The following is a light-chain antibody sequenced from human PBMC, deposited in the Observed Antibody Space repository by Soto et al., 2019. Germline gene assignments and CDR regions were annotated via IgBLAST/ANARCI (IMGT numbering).Light chain of an antibody. J-gene: IGLJ3*02. Sequence: QSVLTQPASVSGSPGQSITISCTGTSSDVGTFNLVSWYQQHPGKAPKLMIFEGNKRPSGVSNRFSGSKSGNTASLTISGLQANDEADYYCCSYEGTWVFGGGTKLTVL. V-gene: IGLV2-23*01. CDR2: EGN. CDR3: CSYEGTWV. CDR1: SSDVGTFNL.